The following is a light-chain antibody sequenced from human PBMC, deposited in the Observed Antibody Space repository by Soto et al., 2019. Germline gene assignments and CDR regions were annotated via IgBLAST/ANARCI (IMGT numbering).Light chain of an antibody. CDR2: GAS. CDR1: QSVSSK. J-gene: IGKJ4*01. Sequence: VLMTQSPATLSVSPWERATLSCRASQSVSSKLAWYQQKPGQAPRLLIYGASTRATGIPARFSGGGSGTDFNLTISSLQSEDFAVYYCQQYNNWPRATFGGGTKVDIK. V-gene: IGKV3-15*01. CDR3: QQYNNWPRAT.